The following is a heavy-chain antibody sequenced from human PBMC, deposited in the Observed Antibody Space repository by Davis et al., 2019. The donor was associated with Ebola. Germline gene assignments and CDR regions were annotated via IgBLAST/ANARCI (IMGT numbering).Heavy chain of an antibody. J-gene: IGHJ4*02. CDR3: TKDFDYVNGY. D-gene: IGHD4-17*01. V-gene: IGHV3-74*01. Sequence: HTGGSLRLSCAASGFTFSSYWMHCVRQAPGKGLVWVSRINGDETITAYADSVKGRFAISRDNTKNTLYLQMNSLRAEDTAVYYCTKDFDYVNGYWGQGTLVTVSS. CDR2: INGDETIT. CDR1: GFTFSSYW.